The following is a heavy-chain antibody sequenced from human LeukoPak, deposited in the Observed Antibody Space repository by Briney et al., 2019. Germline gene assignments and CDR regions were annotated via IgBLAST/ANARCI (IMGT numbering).Heavy chain of an antibody. CDR3: TTDLRGMGSYQLLYVWNYYYYMDV. Sequence: GGSLRLSCTASGFTFGDYAMSWFRQAPGKGLEWVGFIRSKADGGTTDYAAPVKGRFTISRDDSKNTLYLQMNSLKTEDTAVYYCTTDLRGMGSYQLLYVWNYYYYMDVWAKGPRSPSP. D-gene: IGHD2-2*02. V-gene: IGHV3-49*03. CDR2: IRSKADGGTT. J-gene: IGHJ6*03. CDR1: GFTFGDYA.